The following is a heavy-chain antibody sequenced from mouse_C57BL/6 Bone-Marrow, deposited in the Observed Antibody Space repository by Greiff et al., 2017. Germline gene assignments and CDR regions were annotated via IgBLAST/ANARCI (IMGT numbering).Heavy chain of an antibody. CDR1: GYTFTSYW. J-gene: IGHJ2*01. V-gene: IGHV1-5*01. Sequence: EVQLQQSGTVLARPGASVKMSCKTSGYTFTSYWMHWVKQRPGQGLEWIGAIYPGNSDTSYNQKFKGKAKLTAVTSASTAYMELSSLTNEDSSVYYCTRLDGPKKTWGDYWGQGTTLTVSS. D-gene: IGHD1-2*01. CDR3: TRLDGPKKTWGDY. CDR2: IYPGNSDT.